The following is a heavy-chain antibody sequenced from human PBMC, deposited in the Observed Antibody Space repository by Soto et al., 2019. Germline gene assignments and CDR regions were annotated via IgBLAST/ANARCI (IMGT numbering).Heavy chain of an antibody. CDR1: GYTFTSYG. CDR3: ATDGSGSYMYYYGMDV. V-gene: IGHV1-18*04. D-gene: IGHD3-10*01. Sequence: ASVKVSCKASGYTFTSYGISWVRQAPGQGLGWMGWISAYNGNTNYAQKLQGRVTMTTDTSTSTAYMELRSLRSDDTAVYYCATDGSGSYMYYYGMDVWGQGTTVNVSS. CDR2: ISAYNGNT. J-gene: IGHJ6*02.